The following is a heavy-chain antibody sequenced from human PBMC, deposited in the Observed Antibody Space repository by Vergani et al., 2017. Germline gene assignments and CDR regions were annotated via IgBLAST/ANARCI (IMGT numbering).Heavy chain of an antibody. D-gene: IGHD5-12*01. CDR3: ARMLWWLRGYSGYDLLGY. CDR2: INAGNGNT. J-gene: IGHJ4*02. Sequence: QVQLVQSGAEVKKPGASVKVSCKASGYTFTSYAMHWVRQAPGKRLEWMGWINAGNGNTKYSQKFKGRVTITRDTSASTAYMEMSSLRSEDTAVYYCARMLWWLRGYSGYDLLGYWGQGTLVTVSS. CDR1: GYTFTSYA. V-gene: IGHV1-3*01.